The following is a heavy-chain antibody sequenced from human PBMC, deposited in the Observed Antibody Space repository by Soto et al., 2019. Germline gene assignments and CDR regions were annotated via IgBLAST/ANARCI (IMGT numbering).Heavy chain of an antibody. D-gene: IGHD3-3*01. CDR3: TTPTYDFWSGYPYYYYYGMDV. CDR1: GFTFSNAW. Sequence: GGSLRLSCAASGFTFSNAWMSWVRQAPGKGLEWVGRIKSKTDGGTTDYAVPVKGRFTISRDDSKNTLYLQMNSLKTEDTAVYYCTTPTYDFWSGYPYYYYYGMDVWGQGTTVTVSS. J-gene: IGHJ6*02. V-gene: IGHV3-15*01. CDR2: IKSKTDGGTT.